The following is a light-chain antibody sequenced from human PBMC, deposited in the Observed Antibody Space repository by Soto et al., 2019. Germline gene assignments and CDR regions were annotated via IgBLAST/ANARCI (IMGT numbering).Light chain of an antibody. CDR1: QSISSR. Sequence: DIQMTQSPSTLSASIGDRVTITCRASQSISSRLAWYQQKPGKAPKLLIYEARNLESGVPSRFSGSESRTEFTLTISSLQPDDFATYYCQQYDSYPSTFGQGTKVDIK. V-gene: IGKV1-5*01. CDR3: QQYDSYPST. CDR2: EAR. J-gene: IGKJ1*01.